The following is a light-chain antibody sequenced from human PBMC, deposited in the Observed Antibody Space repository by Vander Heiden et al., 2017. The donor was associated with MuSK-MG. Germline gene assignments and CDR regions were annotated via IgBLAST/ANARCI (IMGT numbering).Light chain of an antibody. Sequence: QSDLTQPASVSGSPGPSVTISCPGTSSDVGSYNLVSWYQQHPGKVPKLMIYEGGKRPSGVSNRFSGSKSGNTASLTISGLQAEDEADYYCCSYASSGTLVFGGGTKVTVL. J-gene: IGLJ2*01. CDR3: CSYASSGTLV. CDR2: EGG. V-gene: IGLV2-23*01. CDR1: SSDVGSYNL.